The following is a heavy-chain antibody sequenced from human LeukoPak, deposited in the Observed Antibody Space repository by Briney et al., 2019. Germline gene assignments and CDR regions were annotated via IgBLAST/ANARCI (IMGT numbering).Heavy chain of an antibody. V-gene: IGHV3-11*04. CDR1: GLTFSDYY. D-gene: IGHD3-22*01. CDR3: AVQITIIVVVPYFDY. J-gene: IGHJ4*02. Sequence: GGSLRLSCAASGLTFSDYYKTWIRQAPGKGLEWVSSISGTGTTIYSADSVRGRFTVSRDNARNSLFLHMNSLRAEDTAVYYCAVQITIIVVVPYFDYWGQGTLVTVSS. CDR2: ISGTGTTI.